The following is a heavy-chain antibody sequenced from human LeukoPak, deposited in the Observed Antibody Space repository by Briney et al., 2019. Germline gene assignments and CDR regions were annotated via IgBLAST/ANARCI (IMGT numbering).Heavy chain of an antibody. J-gene: IGHJ4*02. CDR1: GFTFSSYS. CDR2: ISSSSSYI. D-gene: IGHD1-26*01. Sequence: GGSLRLSCAASGFTFSSYSMNWVRQAPGKGLEWVSSISSSSSYIYYADSVKGRFTISRDNAKNSLYLQMNSLRAEDTAVYYCARDGSGSYYFDYWGQGTLVNVSS. CDR3: ARDGSGSYYFDY. V-gene: IGHV3-21*01.